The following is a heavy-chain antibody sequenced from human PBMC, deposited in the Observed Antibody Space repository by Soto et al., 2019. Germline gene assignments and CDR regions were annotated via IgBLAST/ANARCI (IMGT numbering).Heavy chain of an antibody. CDR3: AMTLPPIYY. Sequence: QVQLVQSGAEVKKPGASVKVSCKASGYTFTSYGISWVRQAPGQGLEWMGWFNAYNGNTHSAQKLLGRPTMTTDTSTSTAYMELRSLTSDDTAVYSCAMTLPPIYYWGQGTLVTFSS. D-gene: IGHD1-26*01. V-gene: IGHV1-18*01. CDR1: GYTFTSYG. CDR2: FNAYNGNT. J-gene: IGHJ4*02.